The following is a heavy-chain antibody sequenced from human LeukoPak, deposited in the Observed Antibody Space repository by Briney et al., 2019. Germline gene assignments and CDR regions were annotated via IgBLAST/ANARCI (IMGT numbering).Heavy chain of an antibody. D-gene: IGHD2-15*01. CDR2: ISGSGGST. Sequence: GGSLRLSCAASGFTFSSYAMSWVRQAPGKGLEWVSAISGSGGSTYYADSVKGRFSISRDNSKNTLYLQMNSLRVEDTAVYFCARQLGYCSDGNCYFDFWGQGTLVTVSS. CDR3: ARQLGYCSDGNCYFDF. V-gene: IGHV3-23*01. CDR1: GFTFSSYA. J-gene: IGHJ4*02.